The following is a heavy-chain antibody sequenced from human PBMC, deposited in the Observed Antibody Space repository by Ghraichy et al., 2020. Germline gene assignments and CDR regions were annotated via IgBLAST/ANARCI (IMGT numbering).Heavy chain of an antibody. CDR2: MYYSGST. J-gene: IGHJ4*02. CDR3: ARDERGMRGFHYFDY. D-gene: IGHD3-16*01. CDR1: GGSISSSSYY. V-gene: IGHV4-39*07. Sequence: SETLSLTCTVSGGSISSSSYYWGWIRQPLQGLEWIGSMYYSGSTYYNPSLKSRVTMSVDTSKNQFSLKLSSGTAADTAVYYWARDERGMRGFHYFDYWGQGTLLTISS.